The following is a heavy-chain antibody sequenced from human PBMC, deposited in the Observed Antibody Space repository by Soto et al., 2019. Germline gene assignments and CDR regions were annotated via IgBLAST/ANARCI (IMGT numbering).Heavy chain of an antibody. CDR1: GGSIRSYY. CDR2: IYYSGST. CDR3: ARGYGDYVSDY. Sequence: QVQLQESGPGLVKPSETLSLTCTVSGGSIRSYYWRWIRQSPGKGLEWIGSIYYSGSTNYNPSLNGRVTISVDTSKNQSSPKVSSVTAADTAVYYCARGYGDYVSDYWGQGTLVTVSS. D-gene: IGHD4-17*01. V-gene: IGHV4-59*01. J-gene: IGHJ4*02.